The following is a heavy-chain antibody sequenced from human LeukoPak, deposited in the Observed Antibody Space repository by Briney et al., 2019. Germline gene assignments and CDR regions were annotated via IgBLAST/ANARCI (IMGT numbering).Heavy chain of an antibody. V-gene: IGHV4-34*01. CDR3: ARRKRYFDWLPFDY. J-gene: IGHJ4*02. Sequence: SETLSLTCAVYGGSFSGYYWSWIRQPPGNGLERIGEINHSGSTNYNPSLKSRVTISVDTSKNQFSLKLSSVTAADTAVYYCARRKRYFDWLPFDYWGQGTLVTVSS. D-gene: IGHD3-9*01. CDR2: INHSGST. CDR1: GGSFSGYY.